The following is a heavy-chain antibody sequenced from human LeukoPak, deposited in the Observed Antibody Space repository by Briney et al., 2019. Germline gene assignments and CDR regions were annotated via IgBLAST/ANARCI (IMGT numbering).Heavy chain of an antibody. J-gene: IGHJ4*02. D-gene: IGHD4-23*01. CDR1: GFTFSSYE. V-gene: IGHV3-48*03. Sequence: GGSLRLSCAASGFTFSSYEMHWVRQAPGKGLEWVSYISSSGSTIYYADSVKGRFTISRDNAKNSLYLQMNSLRAEDTAVYYCERDYGGSSPFDYWGQGTLVTVSS. CDR2: ISSSGSTI. CDR3: ERDYGGSSPFDY.